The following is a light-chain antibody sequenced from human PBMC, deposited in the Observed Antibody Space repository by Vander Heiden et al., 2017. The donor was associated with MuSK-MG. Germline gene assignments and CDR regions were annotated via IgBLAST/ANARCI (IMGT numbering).Light chain of an antibody. Sequence: DILLTQSPDSLAVSLGGRATINCQSSQSVLYSSNNKNYLAWYQQRPGQPPKLLIYWASTRDSGVPDRFSGSGSGTDFTLTISSLQAEDVAVYYCQQDYSTLLSFGGGTKVEIK. CDR1: QSVLYSSNNKNY. CDR2: WAS. CDR3: QQDYSTLLS. V-gene: IGKV4-1*01. J-gene: IGKJ4*01.